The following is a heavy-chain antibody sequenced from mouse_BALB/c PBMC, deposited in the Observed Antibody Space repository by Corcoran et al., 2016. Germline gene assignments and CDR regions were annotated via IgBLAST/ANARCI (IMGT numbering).Heavy chain of an antibody. V-gene: IGHV1-18*01. Sequence: EVLLQQSGPVLVKPGASVKMTCKTSGYTFTDYNMDWVKQRYGKSLEWIGVINPRSRGTIYNQTLEGRATLTVDKSSSTAYMELRSLTSEDTAVDYGARWGITTWDYWGQDTTVTVSS. CDR3: ARWGITTWDY. CDR2: INPRSRGT. D-gene: IGHD1-1*01. CDR1: GYTFTDYN. J-gene: IGHJ2*01.